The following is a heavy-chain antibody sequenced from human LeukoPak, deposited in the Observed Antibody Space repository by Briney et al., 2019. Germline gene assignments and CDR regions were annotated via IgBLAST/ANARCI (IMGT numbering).Heavy chain of an antibody. CDR2: IYTSGST. J-gene: IGHJ5*02. CDR1: GGSISSYY. CDR3: ARVRSLAGTPSNWFDA. V-gene: IGHV4-4*07. D-gene: IGHD6-19*01. Sequence: PSETLSLTCTVSGGSISSYYWSWIRQPAGAGLEWIGRIYTSGSTNYNPSLKSRVNMSVDTSKHHFSLVLRSVTAADTAVYYCARVRSLAGTPSNWFDAWGQGTLVTVSS.